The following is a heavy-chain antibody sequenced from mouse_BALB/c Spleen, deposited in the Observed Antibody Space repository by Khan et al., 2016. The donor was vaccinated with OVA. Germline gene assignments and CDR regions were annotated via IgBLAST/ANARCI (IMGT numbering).Heavy chain of an antibody. CDR1: GFTFSSYA. CDR2: ISSGGSYT. J-gene: IGHJ2*01. CDR3: ARTPGYDGSNYFDY. V-gene: IGHV5-9-3*01. D-gene: IGHD1-1*01. Sequence: EVELVESGGGLVKPGGSLKLPCAASGFTFSSYALSWVRQTPEKRLEWVATISSGGSYTYYPGSVKGRFTISRDNARNTLYLQMSSLRSEETAMYYCARTPGYDGSNYFDYGGQGSTLTGS.